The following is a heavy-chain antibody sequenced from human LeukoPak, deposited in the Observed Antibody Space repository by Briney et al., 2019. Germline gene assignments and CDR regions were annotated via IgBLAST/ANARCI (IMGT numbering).Heavy chain of an antibody. Sequence: PSETLSLTCTVSGDSISSGGYYWSWIRQHPGKGLDWIGYIYYSGSTYYNPSLKSRVTISVDTSKNQFSLKLSSVTAADTAVYYCARGQWLAKMDQALAYWGQGTLVTVSS. CDR1: GDSISSGGYY. D-gene: IGHD6-19*01. J-gene: IGHJ4*02. CDR2: IYYSGST. CDR3: ARGQWLAKMDQALAY. V-gene: IGHV4-31*03.